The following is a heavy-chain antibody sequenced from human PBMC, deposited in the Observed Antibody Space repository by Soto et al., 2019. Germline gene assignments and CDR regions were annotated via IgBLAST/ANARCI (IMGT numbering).Heavy chain of an antibody. CDR3: TTDSYSSITIVRFDY. V-gene: IGHV3-74*01. J-gene: IGHJ4*01. Sequence: GGSLRLSCAASGFTFSSYWMHWVRQGPGKGLVWVSRINSDGSSTSYADSVKGRFTISRDNAKNTLYLQMNSLKIEDTAVYYCTTDSYSSITIVRFDYWGHGTLVTVSS. D-gene: IGHD2-2*01. CDR2: INSDGSST. CDR1: GFTFSSYW.